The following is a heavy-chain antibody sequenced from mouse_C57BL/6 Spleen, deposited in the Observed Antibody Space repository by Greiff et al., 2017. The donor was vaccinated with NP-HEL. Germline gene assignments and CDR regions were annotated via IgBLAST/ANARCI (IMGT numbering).Heavy chain of an antibody. D-gene: IGHD1-1*01. CDR2: IYPGDGDT. CDR1: GYAFSSSW. J-gene: IGHJ3*01. Sequence: QVQLQQSGPELVKPGASVKISCKASGYAFSSSWMNWVKQRPGKGLEWIGRIYPGDGDTNYNGKFKGKATLTADKSSSTAYMQLSSLTSEDSAVYFCARPYGSSGFAYWGQGTLVTVSA. CDR3: ARPYGSSGFAY. V-gene: IGHV1-82*01.